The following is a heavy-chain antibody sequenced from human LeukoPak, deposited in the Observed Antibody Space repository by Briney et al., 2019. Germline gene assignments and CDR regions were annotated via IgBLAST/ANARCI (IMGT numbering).Heavy chain of an antibody. Sequence: GGSLRLSCAASGFTFSSYWTSWVRQAPGKGLEWVANIKQDGSEKYYVDSVKGRFTISRDNAKNSLYLQMNSLRAEDTAVYYCARRFLEWLMNKDAFDIWGQGTMVTVSS. J-gene: IGHJ3*02. CDR3: ARRFLEWLMNKDAFDI. D-gene: IGHD3-3*01. V-gene: IGHV3-7*01. CDR1: GFTFSSYW. CDR2: IKQDGSEK.